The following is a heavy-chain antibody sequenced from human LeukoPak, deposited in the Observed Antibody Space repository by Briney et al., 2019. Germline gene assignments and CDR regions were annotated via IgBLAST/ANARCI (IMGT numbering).Heavy chain of an antibody. J-gene: IGHJ4*02. CDR1: GFTFTNFG. D-gene: IGHD6-19*01. Sequence: PEGSLRLSCAASGFTFTNFGMNWVRQAPGKGLEWVSYISSSTTTTHYADSVKGRFTISRDNAKGSLYLQMNSLRDEDTAVYYCARGLYLYSSGWHFDYWGQRTLLTVSS. CDR3: ARGLYLYSSGWHFDY. V-gene: IGHV3-48*02. CDR2: ISSSTTTT.